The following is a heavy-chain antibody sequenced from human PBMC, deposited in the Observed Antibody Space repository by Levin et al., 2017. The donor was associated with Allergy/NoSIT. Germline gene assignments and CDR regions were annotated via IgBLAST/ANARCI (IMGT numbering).Heavy chain of an antibody. CDR2: ISNTGSLI. CDR1: GFTFSTYS. CDR3: ARDTGSAYESTAGPDY. Sequence: GGSLRLSCAASGFTFSTYSMNWVRQAPGKGLECVSFISNTGSLIHYADSVKGRFTISRDNAKNSLYLQMNSLRDEDTAVYYCARDTGSAYESTAGPDYWGQGTLVTVSS. D-gene: IGHD5-12*01. J-gene: IGHJ4*02. V-gene: IGHV3-48*02.